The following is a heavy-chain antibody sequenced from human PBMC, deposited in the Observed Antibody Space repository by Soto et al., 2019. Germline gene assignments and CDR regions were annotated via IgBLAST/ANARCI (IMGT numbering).Heavy chain of an antibody. CDR3: AKDMSARGPRILLDYSSYGMDV. V-gene: IGHV3-43*01. Sequence: GGSLRLSCAASGFTFDDYTMHWVRQAPGKGLEWVSLISWDGGSTYYADSVKGRFTISRDNSKNSLYLQMNSLRTEDTALYYCAKDMSARGPRILLDYSSYGMDVWGQGTTVTVSS. CDR1: GFTFDDYT. CDR2: ISWDGGST. D-gene: IGHD3-10*01. J-gene: IGHJ6*02.